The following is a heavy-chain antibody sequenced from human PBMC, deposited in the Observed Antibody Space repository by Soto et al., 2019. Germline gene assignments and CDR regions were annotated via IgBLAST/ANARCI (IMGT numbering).Heavy chain of an antibody. CDR2: VYHSGTT. V-gene: IGHV4-4*02. J-gene: IGHJ4*02. CDR1: GASIGTNNW. CDR3: AVPGRGDFDY. D-gene: IGHD5-12*01. Sequence: SETLSLTCAVSGASIGTNNWWSWVRQPPGKGLEWIGEVYHSGTTNCSPSLKSRVTISIDKSKNQFSLTLTSMTAADTALYYCAVPGRGDFDYWSQGTLVTVSS.